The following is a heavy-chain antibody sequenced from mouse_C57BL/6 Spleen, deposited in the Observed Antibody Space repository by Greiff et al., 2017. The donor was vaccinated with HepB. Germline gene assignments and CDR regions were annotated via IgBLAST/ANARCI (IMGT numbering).Heavy chain of an antibody. J-gene: IGHJ1*03. CDR1: GYTFTSYW. V-gene: IGHV1-69*01. Sequence: VQLQQPGTELVKPGASVKLSCKASGYTFTSYWMHWVKQRPGQGLEWIGEIDPSDSYTNYNQKFKGKSTLTVDKSSSTAYMQHSSLTSEDSAVYYCARRGNSYYGSSYVWNIDGWGTGTTVTVSS. CDR3: ARRGNSYYGSSYVWNIDG. D-gene: IGHD1-1*01. CDR2: IDPSDSYT.